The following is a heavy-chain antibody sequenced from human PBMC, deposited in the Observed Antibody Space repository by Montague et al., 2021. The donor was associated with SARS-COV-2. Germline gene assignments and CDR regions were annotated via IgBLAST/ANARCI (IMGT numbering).Heavy chain of an antibody. CDR2: ISGSSTYI. V-gene: IGHV3-21*01. CDR3: ARAAHDYGDYDY. Sequence: SLRLSCAASGFTFSRYSMNWVRQAPGKGLEWVSAISGSSTYILHADSVKGRLTISRDNAKNSLYLQMNSLRAEDTAVYYCARAAHDYGDYDYWGQGTLATVSS. CDR1: GFTFSRYS. J-gene: IGHJ4*02. D-gene: IGHD4-17*01.